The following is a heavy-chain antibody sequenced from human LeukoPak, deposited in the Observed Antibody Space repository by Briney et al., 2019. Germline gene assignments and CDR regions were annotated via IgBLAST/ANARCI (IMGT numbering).Heavy chain of an antibody. CDR1: GGSISTDAYY. CDR2: IYYSGSA. J-gene: IGHJ4*02. D-gene: IGHD1-26*01. V-gene: IGHV4-31*03. CDR3: AKESTGSSPDY. Sequence: PSQTLSLTCTVSGGSISTDAYYWSWIRQHPGKGLEWIGYIYYSGSAYYNPSLKSRVTMSVDTSKNQFSLKLSSVTAADTALYYCAKESTGSSPDYWGQGTLVTVSS.